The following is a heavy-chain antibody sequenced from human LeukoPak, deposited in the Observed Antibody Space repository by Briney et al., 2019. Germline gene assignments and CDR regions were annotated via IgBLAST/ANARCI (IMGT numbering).Heavy chain of an antibody. V-gene: IGHV1-69*05. CDR3: ASSNDFLNWFDP. CDR1: GGTFSSYA. Sequence: SVKVSCKTSGGTFSSYAISWVRQAPGQGLEWMGGIIPIFGTAKYAQKFQGRVTITTDESTNTAYMELGSLRSEDTAVYYCASSNDFLNWFDPWGQGTLVTVSS. J-gene: IGHJ5*02. CDR2: IIPIFGTA. D-gene: IGHD3-3*01.